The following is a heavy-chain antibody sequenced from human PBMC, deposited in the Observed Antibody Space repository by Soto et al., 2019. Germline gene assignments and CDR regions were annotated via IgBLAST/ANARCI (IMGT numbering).Heavy chain of an antibody. J-gene: IGHJ4*02. CDR1: GGSVSSVSYY. V-gene: IGHV4-61*01. D-gene: IGHD2-15*01. CDR3: ARSEIGLQFDC. CDR2: IHSSGST. Sequence: QVQLQESGPGLVKPSETLSLSCTVSGGSVSSVSYYWSWIRQPPGKGLEWIGYIHSSGSTKYNPSLKSRVTSSVDTSKNQFSLKMSSVTAADTALYYCARSEIGLQFDCWGQGTLVTVSS.